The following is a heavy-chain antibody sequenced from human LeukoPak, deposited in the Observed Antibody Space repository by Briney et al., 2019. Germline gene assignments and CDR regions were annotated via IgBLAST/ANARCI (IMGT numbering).Heavy chain of an antibody. CDR1: GGSISSSNYY. CDR3: ARVYYHSSGYYYPDY. CDR2: IYTSGAT. D-gene: IGHD3-22*01. V-gene: IGHV4-61*02. J-gene: IGHJ4*02. Sequence: SETLSLTCTVSGGSISSSNYYWSWIRQPAGKGLEWIGRIYTSGATDYNPSLKSRVTISVDTSKNQFSLKLSSVTAADTAVYYCARVYYHSSGYYYPDYWGQGTLVTVSS.